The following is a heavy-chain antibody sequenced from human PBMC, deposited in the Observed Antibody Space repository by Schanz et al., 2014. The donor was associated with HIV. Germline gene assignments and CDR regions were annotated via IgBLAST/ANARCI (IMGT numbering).Heavy chain of an antibody. Sequence: EVQLLDSGGGLVQPGGSLRLSCVASGFTFNNYAMTWVRQAPGKGLEWLSTLSGSGDRTYYADSVKGRVTISRDNSKNTLYLQMNSLRVEDTAVYYCAKPEYDSRGNSQSHFDYWGQGTLVTVSS. J-gene: IGHJ4*02. CDR3: AKPEYDSRGNSQSHFDY. D-gene: IGHD3-22*01. V-gene: IGHV3-23*01. CDR2: LSGSGDRT. CDR1: GFTFNNYA.